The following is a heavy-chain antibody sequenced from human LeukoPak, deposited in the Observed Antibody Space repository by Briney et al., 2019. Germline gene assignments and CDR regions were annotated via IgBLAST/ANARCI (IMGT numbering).Heavy chain of an antibody. CDR3: ARGDDSGYYDYFDY. D-gene: IGHD3-22*01. CDR1: GFTVDGNY. Sequence: GGSLRLSCAASGFTVDGNYLSWVRQAPGKGLEWVSTIYTGGNTYYAASVKGRFTISRDFSKNTVFLHMNSLRAEDTAMYYCARGDDSGYYDYFDYWGQGALVTVSS. J-gene: IGHJ4*02. V-gene: IGHV3-53*01. CDR2: IYTGGNT.